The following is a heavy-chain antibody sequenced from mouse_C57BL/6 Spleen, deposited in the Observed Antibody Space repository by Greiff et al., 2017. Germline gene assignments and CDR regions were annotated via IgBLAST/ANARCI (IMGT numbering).Heavy chain of an antibody. CDR3: VAYYSNYEVFAY. D-gene: IGHD2-5*01. CDR1: GYSITSGYY. Sequence: ESGPGLVKPSQSLSLTCSVTGYSITSGYYWNWIRQFPGNKLEWMGYISYDGSNNYNPSLKNRISITRDTSKNQFFLKLNSVTTEDTATYYCVAYYSNYEVFAYWGQGTLVTVSA. J-gene: IGHJ3*01. V-gene: IGHV3-6*01. CDR2: ISYDGSN.